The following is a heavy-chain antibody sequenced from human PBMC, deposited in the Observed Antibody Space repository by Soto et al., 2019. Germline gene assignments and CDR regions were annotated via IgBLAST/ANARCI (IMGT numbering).Heavy chain of an antibody. CDR1: GFIFSHYW. Sequence: PVGSLRLSCAASGFIFSHYWMNWLRQAPGKGLERVSNLNEDGSQTYYADSVKGRFTISRDNSRNLLYLQMNNLGAHDTAVYYCGTGKDFSRASWGKGILGGVSS. V-gene: IGHV3-7*01. CDR3: GTGKDFSRAS. J-gene: IGHJ1*01. D-gene: IGHD4-4*01. CDR2: LNEDGSQT.